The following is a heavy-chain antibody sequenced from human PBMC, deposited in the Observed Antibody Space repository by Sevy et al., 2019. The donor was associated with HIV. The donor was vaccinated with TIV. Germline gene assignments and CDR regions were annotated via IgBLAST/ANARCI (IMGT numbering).Heavy chain of an antibody. J-gene: IGHJ4*02. CDR2: FDPEVGET. CDR1: GYTLTELS. D-gene: IGHD3-22*01. V-gene: IGHV1-24*01. CDR3: ATTKDYYDSSGYPFDY. Sequence: ASVKVSCKVSGYTLTELSMHWVRQAPGKGLEWMGSFDPEVGETIYAQNFQGRVTMTEDRSTDTAYMELSSLRSEDTAVYYCATTKDYYDSSGYPFDYWGQGTLVTVSS.